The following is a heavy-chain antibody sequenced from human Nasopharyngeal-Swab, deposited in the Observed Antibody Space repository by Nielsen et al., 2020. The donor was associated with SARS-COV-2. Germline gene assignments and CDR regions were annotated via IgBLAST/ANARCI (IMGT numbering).Heavy chain of an antibody. CDR3: ARAFHSGYQLLFSEPDAFDI. CDR1: GFTFSDYY. D-gene: IGHD2-2*01. J-gene: IGHJ3*02. V-gene: IGHV3-11*04. CDR2: ISSSGSTI. Sequence: GGSLRLSCAASGFTFSDYYMSWIRQAPGKGLEWVSYISSSGSTIYYADSVKGRFTISRDNAKNSLYLQMNSLRAEDTAVYYCARAFHSGYQLLFSEPDAFDIWGQGTMVTVSS.